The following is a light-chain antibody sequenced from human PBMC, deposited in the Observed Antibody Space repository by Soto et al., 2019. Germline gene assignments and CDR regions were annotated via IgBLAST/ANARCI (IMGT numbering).Light chain of an antibody. V-gene: IGLV2-23*03. CDR2: EGS. J-gene: IGLJ3*02. CDR3: CSYAGSSTFGV. CDR1: SSDVGSYNL. Sequence: QSVLTQPASVSGSPGQSITISCTGTSSDVGSYNLVSWYQQHPGKAPKLMSYEGSKRPSGVSNRFSGSKSGNTASLTISGLQAEDEADYYCCSYAGSSTFGVFGGGTKLTVL.